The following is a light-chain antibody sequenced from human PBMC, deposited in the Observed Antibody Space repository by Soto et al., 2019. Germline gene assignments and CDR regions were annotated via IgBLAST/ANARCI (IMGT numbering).Light chain of an antibody. CDR1: QDISNY. V-gene: IGKV1-5*01. Sequence: DIQMTQSPSSLSESVRDRVTITCQASQDISNYLNWYQQKPGKAPKLLIYDASSLESGVPSRFSGSGSGTEFTLTISSLQPDDFATYYCQQYNSYTWTFGQGTKVDIK. CDR2: DAS. J-gene: IGKJ1*01. CDR3: QQYNSYTWT.